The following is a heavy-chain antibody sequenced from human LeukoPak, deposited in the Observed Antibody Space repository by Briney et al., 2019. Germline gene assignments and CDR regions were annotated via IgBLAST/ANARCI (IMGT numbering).Heavy chain of an antibody. J-gene: IGHJ4*02. D-gene: IGHD1-14*01. Sequence: PSETLSLTCSVSGGSISSSSYYWGWIRQPPGKGLEWIGSMYYSGSTYYNPSLKSRVTISVDTSKNQLSLKLSSVTAADTAVYYCARLLVSRHFDYRGQGTVVTVSS. V-gene: IGHV4-39*01. CDR2: MYYSGST. CDR3: ARLLVSRHFDY. CDR1: GGSISSSSYY.